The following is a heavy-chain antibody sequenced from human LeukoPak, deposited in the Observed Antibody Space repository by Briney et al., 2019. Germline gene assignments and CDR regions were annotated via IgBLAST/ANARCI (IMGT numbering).Heavy chain of an antibody. CDR3: ARGYCSSTSCYVFDP. CDR2: IYYTGST. CDR1: GDSISSYY. Sequence: NSSETVSLTCTVSGDSISSYYWSWIRQPPGKGLEWIGYIYYTGSTSFNPSLKSRVTISVDTSKNQFSLKLSSVTAADTAVYYCARGYCSSTSCYVFDPWGQGTLVTVSS. J-gene: IGHJ5*02. D-gene: IGHD2-2*01. V-gene: IGHV4-59*12.